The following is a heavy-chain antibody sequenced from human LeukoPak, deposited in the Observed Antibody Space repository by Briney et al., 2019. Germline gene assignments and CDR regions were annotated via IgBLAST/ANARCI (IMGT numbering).Heavy chain of an antibody. J-gene: IGHJ4*02. D-gene: IGHD5-24*01. V-gene: IGHV4-59*10. CDR1: GGSLSGYY. Sequence: PSETLSLTCAVYGGSLSGYYWSWIRQPAGKGLEWIGRIYTSGSTNYNPSLKSRVTMSVDTSKNQFSLKLSSVTAADTAVYYCARGGRDGYNFYFDYWGQGTLVTVSS. CDR3: ARGGRDGYNFYFDY. CDR2: IYTSGST.